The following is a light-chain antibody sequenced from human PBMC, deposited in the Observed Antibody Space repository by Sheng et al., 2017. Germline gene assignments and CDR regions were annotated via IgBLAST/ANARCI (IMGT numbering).Light chain of an antibody. CDR1: ALTKKY. CDR2: EDS. CDR3: HSTDSSGNHREV. Sequence: SYELTQPPSVSVSPGQTARITCSGDALTKKYAYWYQQKSGQAPVLVIYEDSKRPSGIPERFSGSSSGTMATLTISGAQVEDEADYYCHSTDSSGNHREVFGGGTKLTVL. V-gene: IGLV3-10*01. J-gene: IGLJ2*01.